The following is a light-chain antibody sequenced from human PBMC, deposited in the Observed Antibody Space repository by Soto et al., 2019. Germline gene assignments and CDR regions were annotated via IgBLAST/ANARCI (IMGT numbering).Light chain of an antibody. Sequence: QSVLTQPPSASGTPGQRVTISCSGSSSNIASNNVNWYQQLPGAAPKLLIYGNNQWPSGVPDRFSGSKSGTSASLAISGLQSEDEADYYCAAWYDSLNGVVFGGGTKVTVL. V-gene: IGLV1-44*01. J-gene: IGLJ2*01. CDR1: SSNIASNN. CDR3: AAWYDSLNGVV. CDR2: GNN.